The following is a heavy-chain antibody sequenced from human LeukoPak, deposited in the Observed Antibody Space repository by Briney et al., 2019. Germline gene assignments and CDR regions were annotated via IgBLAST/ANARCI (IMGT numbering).Heavy chain of an antibody. CDR3: ARVGYSSGWYVDY. Sequence: SETLSLTCTVSGGSIRSYYWSWIRQPPGKGLEWIGYIYSSGSTNYNPSLKSRVTISVDTSKNQFSLKLSSVTAADTAVYYCARVGYSSGWYVDYWGQGTLVTVSS. V-gene: IGHV4-4*08. CDR1: GGSIRSYY. CDR2: IYSSGST. J-gene: IGHJ4*02. D-gene: IGHD6-19*01.